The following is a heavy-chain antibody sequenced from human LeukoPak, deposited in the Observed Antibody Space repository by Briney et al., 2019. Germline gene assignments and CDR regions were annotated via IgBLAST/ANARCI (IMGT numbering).Heavy chain of an antibody. Sequence: SGRSLRLSCAASGFTFSSYAMHWVRQAPGKGLEWVAVISYDGSNKYYADSVKGRFTISRDNSKNTLYLQMNSLRAEDTAVYYCARGYDILTGSPTPLAYWGQGTLVTVSS. CDR3: ARGYDILTGSPTPLAY. CDR2: ISYDGSNK. CDR1: GFTFSSYA. V-gene: IGHV3-30-3*01. D-gene: IGHD3-9*01. J-gene: IGHJ4*02.